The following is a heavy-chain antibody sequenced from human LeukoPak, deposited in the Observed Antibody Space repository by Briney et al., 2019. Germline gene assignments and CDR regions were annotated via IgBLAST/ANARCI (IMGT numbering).Heavy chain of an antibody. D-gene: IGHD1-14*01. CDR1: GGSISSYY. CDR2: IYYSGST. Sequence: PSETLSLTCTVSGGSISSYYWSWIRQPPGKGMEWTGYIYYSGSTNYNPSLKSRVTISVDTAKNQFSLKLSSVTAADTAVYYCARANRYAGGDRHFDYWGQGTLVTVSS. J-gene: IGHJ4*02. CDR3: ARANRYAGGDRHFDY. V-gene: IGHV4-59*01.